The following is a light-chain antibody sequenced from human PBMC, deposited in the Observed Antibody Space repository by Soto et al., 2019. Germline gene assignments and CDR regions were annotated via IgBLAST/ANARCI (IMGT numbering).Light chain of an antibody. V-gene: IGLV1-51*01. CDR1: SSNTGAGYD. J-gene: IGLJ3*02. CDR3: EAWDSSLSAGV. Sequence: QSVLTQPPSVSGAPGQRVTISCTGSSSNTGAGYDVHWYQHLPGTAPKLLIYDNDKRPSGIPDRFSASKSGTSATLGITGLQTGDEADYYCEAWDSSLSAGVFGGGTKLTVL. CDR2: DND.